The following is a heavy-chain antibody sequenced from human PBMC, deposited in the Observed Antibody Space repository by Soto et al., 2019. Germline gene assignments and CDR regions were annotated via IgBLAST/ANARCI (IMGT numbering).Heavy chain of an antibody. J-gene: IGHJ1*01. D-gene: IGHD1-26*01. CDR3: ARASGSGSF. V-gene: IGHV4-30-4*01. CDR2: MHYSGST. CDR1: GGSVSNGDYY. Sequence: QVQLQESGPGLVKPSQTLSLTCTVSGGSVSNGDYYWSWIRQPPGKGLEWIGNMHYSGSTGYNPSLKSRVTMSVDTSKHQFSLKLSSVTPADTAVYYCARASGSGSFWGQGTLVTVSS.